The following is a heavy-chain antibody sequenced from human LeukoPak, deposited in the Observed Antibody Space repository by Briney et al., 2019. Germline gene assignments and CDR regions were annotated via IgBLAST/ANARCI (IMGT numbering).Heavy chain of an antibody. V-gene: IGHV3-23*01. CDR3: AKVLFGELSYFDY. CDR2: ISGRDGST. D-gene: IGHD3-10*02. J-gene: IGHJ4*02. Sequence: GGSLRLSCAASGFTFSSYAMTWVRQAPGKGLEWVSAISGRDGSTYYTDSVKGRFTISRDNSKKTLYLQMNSLRAEDTAVYYCAKVLFGELSYFDYWGQGLLVTVSS. CDR1: GFTFSSYA.